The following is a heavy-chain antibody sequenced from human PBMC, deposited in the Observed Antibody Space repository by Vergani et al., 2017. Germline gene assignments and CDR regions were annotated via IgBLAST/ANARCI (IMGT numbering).Heavy chain of an antibody. CDR3: AKSGVGWELLGFDY. CDR2: IKSDGSIT. CDR1: GFSFSGYW. J-gene: IGHJ4*02. V-gene: IGHV3-74*01. Sequence: EVQLVESGGGLIHPGGSLRLSCEGSGFSFSGYWMHWVRQSPEKGLVWVSRIKSDGSITNYAASVKGRFTISRDNAKNTLYLEMNSLRGDDTAVYYCAKSGVGWELLGFDYWGQGTLVTVSS. D-gene: IGHD1-26*01.